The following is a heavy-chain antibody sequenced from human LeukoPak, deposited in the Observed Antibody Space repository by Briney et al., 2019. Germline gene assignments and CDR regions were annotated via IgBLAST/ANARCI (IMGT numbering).Heavy chain of an antibody. CDR1: GFTFSKYA. CDR3: AKPPRDTMTAAEN. CDR2: LTGGGGSA. J-gene: IGHJ4*02. Sequence: PGGSLRLSCAASGFTFSKYAMSWVRQAPGKGLEWVSGLTGGGGSAKYADSVKGRFTISRDNSKNTFYLQMDGLRAEDTAVYYCAKPPRDTMTAAENWGQGALVTVSS. D-gene: IGHD6-13*01. V-gene: IGHV3-23*01.